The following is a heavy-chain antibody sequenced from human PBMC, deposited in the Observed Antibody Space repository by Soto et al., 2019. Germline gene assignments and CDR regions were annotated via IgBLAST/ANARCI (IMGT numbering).Heavy chain of an antibody. CDR3: ARDSITYDAFDI. CDR1: GYTFTGYY. V-gene: IGHV1-2*02. Sequence: ASVKVSCKASGYTFTGYYMHWVRQAPGQGLEWMGWINPNSGGTNYAQKFQGRVTMTRDTSISTAYMELSRLRSDDTAVYYCARDSITYDAFDIWDQGTMVTVS. J-gene: IGHJ3*02. D-gene: IGHD5-12*01. CDR2: INPNSGGT.